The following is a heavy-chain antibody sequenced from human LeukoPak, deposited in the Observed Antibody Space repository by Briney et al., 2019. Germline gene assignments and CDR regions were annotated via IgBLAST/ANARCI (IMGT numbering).Heavy chain of an antibody. D-gene: IGHD1-26*01. CDR1: GYTLTELS. J-gene: IGHJ3*02. V-gene: IGHV1-24*01. CDR2: FDPEDDET. Sequence: ASVKVSCKVSGYTLTELSMHWVRQDPGKGLEWMGGFDPEDDETIYAQKFQGRVTMTEDTSTDTAYMELSSLRSEDTAVYYCATDHSVGVSTDAFDIWGQGTMVTVSS. CDR3: ATDHSVGVSTDAFDI.